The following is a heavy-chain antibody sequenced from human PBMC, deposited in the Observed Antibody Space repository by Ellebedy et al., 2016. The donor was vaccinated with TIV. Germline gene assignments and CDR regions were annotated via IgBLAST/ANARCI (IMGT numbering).Heavy chain of an antibody. Sequence: ESLKISXAASGLTFTNAWMSWVRQPPGKRLEWLGYIFYSGSTNYNPSLKSRVTISVDTSKNQFSLKVRSVTAADTAVYYCARAGSSGTFLAFDIWGQGTVLTVSS. V-gene: IGHV4-59*01. CDR1: GLTFTNAW. D-gene: IGHD1-26*01. CDR3: ARAGSSGTFLAFDI. J-gene: IGHJ3*02. CDR2: IFYSGST.